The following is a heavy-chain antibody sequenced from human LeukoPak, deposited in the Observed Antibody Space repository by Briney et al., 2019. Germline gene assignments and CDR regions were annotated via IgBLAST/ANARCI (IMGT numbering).Heavy chain of an antibody. V-gene: IGHV1-2*02. CDR2: INPNSGGT. CDR1: GYTFTAYY. J-gene: IGHJ4*02. Sequence: EASVKVSCKTSGYTFTAYYIHWVRQAPGQGPEWMGWINPNSGGTNFAQKFQGRVTVTRDTSVSTAYMDLSRLRSDDTAVYYCARTLDPYYLSGLDYWRQGTLVTVSS. D-gene: IGHD2/OR15-2a*01. CDR3: ARTLDPYYLSGLDY.